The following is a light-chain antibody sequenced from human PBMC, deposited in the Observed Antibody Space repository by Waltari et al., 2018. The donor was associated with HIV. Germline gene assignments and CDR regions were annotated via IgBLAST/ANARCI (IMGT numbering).Light chain of an antibody. J-gene: IGKJ5*01. CDR2: DAS. Sequence: DIVLTQSPAILSLSPGEGVTLSCRASQDVGSYLAWYQHKPGQAPRLLIYDASNRATGIPARFSGGGSGTDFTLTISRLEPDDFVLYYCQQRRRWPITFGQGTRIEI. V-gene: IGKV3-11*01. CDR1: QDVGSY. CDR3: QQRRRWPIT.